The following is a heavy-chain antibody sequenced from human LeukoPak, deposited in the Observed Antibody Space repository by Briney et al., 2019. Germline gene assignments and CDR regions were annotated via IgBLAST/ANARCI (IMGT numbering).Heavy chain of an antibody. CDR2: IKQDGSEK. CDR3: ARSFSGFSFDC. D-gene: IGHD5-12*01. V-gene: IGHV3-7*05. J-gene: IGHJ4*02. Sequence: GGSLRLSCAASGFTFSSHWMSWVRQGLGKGLEWVANIKQDGSEKYYVDSVKGRFTISRDNAKNSLYLQMSSLRAEDTAVYYCARSFSGFSFDCWGQGTLVTVSS. CDR1: GFTFSSHW.